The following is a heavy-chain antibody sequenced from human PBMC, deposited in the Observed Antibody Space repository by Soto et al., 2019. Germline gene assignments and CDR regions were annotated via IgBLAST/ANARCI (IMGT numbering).Heavy chain of an antibody. J-gene: IGHJ6*02. CDR1: GFTFSSYE. CDR2: ISSSGSTI. V-gene: IGHV3-48*03. CDR3: ATDSSTHKETHYYYYYGMDV. Sequence: PGGSLRLSCAASGFTFSSYEMNWVRQAPGKGLEWVSYISSSGSTIYYADSVKGRFTISRDNAKNSLYLQMNSLRAEDTAAYYCATDSSTHKETHYYYYYGMDVWGQGTTVTVSS. D-gene: IGHD2-2*01.